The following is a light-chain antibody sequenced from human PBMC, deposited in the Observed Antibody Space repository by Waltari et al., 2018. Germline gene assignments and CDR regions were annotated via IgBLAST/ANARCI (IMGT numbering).Light chain of an antibody. CDR1: QSIGIY. Sequence: EIVLTQSPGTLSLSPGERATLSCRASQSIGIYLAWYQQKAGQAPRLLIYEASRRATGIPDRFSGSGSGTDFSLTISGLEPEDFAVYYCQKYGTLPATFGQGTKVEIK. V-gene: IGKV3-20*01. CDR2: EAS. J-gene: IGKJ1*01. CDR3: QKYGTLPAT.